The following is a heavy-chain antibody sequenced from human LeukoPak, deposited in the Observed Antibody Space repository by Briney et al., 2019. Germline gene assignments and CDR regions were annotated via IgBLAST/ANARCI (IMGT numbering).Heavy chain of an antibody. CDR2: IYYSGST. CDR1: GGSISSYY. V-gene: IGHV4-59*01. D-gene: IGHD6-19*01. J-gene: IGHJ6*03. CDR3: ARASAVAGWTYYYYYYMDV. Sequence: PSETLSLTCTVSGGSISSYYWSWIRQPPGKGLEWIGYIYYSGSTNYNPSLKSRVTISVDTSKNQFSLKLSSVTAADTAVYYCARASAVAGWTYYYYYYMDVWGKGTTVTVSS.